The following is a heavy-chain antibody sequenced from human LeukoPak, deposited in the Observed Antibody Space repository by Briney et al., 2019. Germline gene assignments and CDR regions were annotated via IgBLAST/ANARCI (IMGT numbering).Heavy chain of an antibody. J-gene: IGHJ4*02. CDR1: GGSISSSSYY. Sequence: SETLSLTCTVSGGSISSSSYYWGWIRQPPGKGLEWIGDISYSGSTYYSPSLKSRVTTPVDTSKNQFSLKLSSVTAADTAVYYCARGLTYYYGSGSSRPADYWGQGTLVTVSS. D-gene: IGHD3-10*01. V-gene: IGHV4-39*01. CDR3: ARGLTYYYGSGSSRPADY. CDR2: ISYSGST.